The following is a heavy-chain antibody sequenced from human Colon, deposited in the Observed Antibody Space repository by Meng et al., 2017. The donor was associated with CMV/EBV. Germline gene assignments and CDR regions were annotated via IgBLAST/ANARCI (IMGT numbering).Heavy chain of an antibody. CDR3: ARGWPPDY. D-gene: IGHD6-13*01. Sequence: GESLKISCAASGFTFSSYSMNWVRQAPGKGLEWVSSISTSSDIYYADSVRGRFTLSRDNAKNLVYLQMHSLTAEDTAVYYCARGWPPDYWGQGTLVTVLL. CDR1: GFTFSSYS. J-gene: IGHJ4*02. V-gene: IGHV3-21*06. CDR2: ISTSSDI.